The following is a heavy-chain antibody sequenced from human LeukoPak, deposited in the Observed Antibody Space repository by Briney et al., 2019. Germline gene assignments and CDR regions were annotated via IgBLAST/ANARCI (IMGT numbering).Heavy chain of an antibody. CDR1: GYTFTGYY. CDR3: AVRTTPPDVLRGYRDYYGMDV. CDR2: INPSGGST. D-gene: IGHD3-3*01. V-gene: IGHV1-46*01. J-gene: IGHJ6*02. Sequence: ASVKVSCKASGYTFTGYYMHWVRQAPGQGLEWMGIINPSGGSTSYAQKFQGRVTMTRDTATRIVYMELSSLRSEDTAVYYCAVRTTPPDVLRGYRDYYGMDVWGQGTTLIVSS.